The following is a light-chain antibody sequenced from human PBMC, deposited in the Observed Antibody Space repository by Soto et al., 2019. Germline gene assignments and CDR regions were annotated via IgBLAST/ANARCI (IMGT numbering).Light chain of an antibody. CDR2: TAS. J-gene: IGKJ5*01. Sequence: IQLTQCTSSLSASGGESVAMPCRDSQGLXSYLDWYQQKPGKAPKFLXYTASILQSGVPSRFSGSGSGTDFILTISSLQPEDAATYYCQQLESMPSTFGQGTRLEIK. CDR3: QQLESMPST. V-gene: IGKV1-9*01. CDR1: QGLXSY.